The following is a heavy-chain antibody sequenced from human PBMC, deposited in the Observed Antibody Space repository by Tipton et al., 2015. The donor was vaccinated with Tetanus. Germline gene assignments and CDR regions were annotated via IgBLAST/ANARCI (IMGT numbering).Heavy chain of an antibody. V-gene: IGHV4-39*01. D-gene: IGHD3-3*01. CDR1: GGSIRGGTFY. CDR3: ARHPSGYFSPFDY. CDR2: IYESGDT. J-gene: IGHJ4*02. Sequence: TLSLTCTVSGGSIRGGTFYWGWIRQPPGKGLEWIGSIYESGDTCYIPSLKSRVTISGDTSKNQFSLNLNSMAAADTGVYYCARHPSGYFSPFDYWGQGNLVTVSS.